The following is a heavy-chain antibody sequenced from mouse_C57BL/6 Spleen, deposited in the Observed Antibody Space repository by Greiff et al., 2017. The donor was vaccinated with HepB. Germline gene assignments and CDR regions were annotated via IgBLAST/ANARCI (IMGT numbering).Heavy chain of an antibody. CDR1: GYTFTDYE. CDR2: IDPETGGT. J-gene: IGHJ1*03. V-gene: IGHV1-15*01. Sequence: QVQLQQSGAELVRPGASVTLSCKASGYTFTDYEMHWVKQTPVHGLEWIGAIDPETGGTAYNQKFKGKAILTADKSSSTAYMELRSLTSEDSAVYYCSPHKYGSSFYVWGTGTTVTVSS. CDR3: SPHKYGSSFYV. D-gene: IGHD1-1*01.